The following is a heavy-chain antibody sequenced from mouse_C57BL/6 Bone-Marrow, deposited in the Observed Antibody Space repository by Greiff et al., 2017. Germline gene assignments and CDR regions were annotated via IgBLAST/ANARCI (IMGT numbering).Heavy chain of an antibody. Sequence: VMLSCKASGYTFTSYWMQWVKQRPGQGLEWIGEIDPSDSYTNYNQKFKGKATLTVDTSSSTAYMQLSSLTSEDSAVYYCADGLGFAYWGQGTLVTVSA. V-gene: IGHV1-50*01. CDR3: ADGLGFAY. J-gene: IGHJ3*01. CDR2: IDPSDSYT. CDR1: GYTFTSYW.